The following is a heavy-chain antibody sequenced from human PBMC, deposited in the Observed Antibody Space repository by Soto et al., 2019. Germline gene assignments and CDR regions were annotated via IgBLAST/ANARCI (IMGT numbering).Heavy chain of an antibody. CDR3: AYWSGYSSPYYYYYMDV. CDR1: GFTFSIYW. D-gene: IGHD3-3*01. CDR2: IKQDGSEK. V-gene: IGHV3-7*01. Sequence: EVQLVEPGGGLVQPGGSLRLSCAASGFTFSIYWMSWVRQAAGKGLEWVANIKQDGSEKYYVDSVKGRFTISRDNAKNSLYLQMNSLRAEDTSVYYCAYWSGYSSPYYYYYMDVWGKGTTVTVSS. J-gene: IGHJ6*03.